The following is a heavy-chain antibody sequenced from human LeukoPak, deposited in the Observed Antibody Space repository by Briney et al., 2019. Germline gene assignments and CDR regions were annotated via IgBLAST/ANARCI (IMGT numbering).Heavy chain of an antibody. J-gene: IGHJ4*02. D-gene: IGHD3-10*01. CDR1: GGSNSSYY. V-gene: IGHV4-59*01. CDR3: ARDSYGLGVIDY. Sequence: PSETLSLTSTVSGGSNSSYYWSWIRQPPGKGLEWIGYIYYSGSTNYNPSLKSRVTISVDTSKNQFSLKLSSVTAADTAVYYCARDSYGLGVIDYWGQGTLVTVSS. CDR2: IYYSGST.